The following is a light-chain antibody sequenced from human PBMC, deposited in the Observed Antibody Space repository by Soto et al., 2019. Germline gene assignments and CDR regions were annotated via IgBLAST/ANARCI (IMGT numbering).Light chain of an antibody. CDR2: RAS. J-gene: IGKJ2*01. CDR3: QQYINFPYT. CDR1: QSISNW. Sequence: DIQMTQSPSTLSASLGDRVTITCRASQSISNWLAWYQQKPGKAPNLLIYRASTLESGVPSRFSGSDSGTETDFTLHISGLQADDFATYYCQQYINFPYTFGQGTKLEI. V-gene: IGKV1-5*03.